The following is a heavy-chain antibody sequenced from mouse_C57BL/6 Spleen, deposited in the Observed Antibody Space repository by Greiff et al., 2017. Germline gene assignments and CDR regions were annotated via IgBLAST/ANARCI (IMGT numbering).Heavy chain of an antibody. CDR1: GFTFSGYG. J-gene: IGHJ4*01. V-gene: IGHV5-17*01. D-gene: IGHD2-4*01. CDR2: ISSGSSTI. Sequence: EVQLMEPGAGLVKPGGSLKLSCAASGFTFSGYGMHWVRQAPEKGLEWVAYISSGSSTIYYADTVKGRVTIPRDTAKNTLFLQMTSLRSEDTAMYYCARRKYDYDEEGYAMDYWGQGTSVTVSS. CDR3: ARRKYDYDEEGYAMDY.